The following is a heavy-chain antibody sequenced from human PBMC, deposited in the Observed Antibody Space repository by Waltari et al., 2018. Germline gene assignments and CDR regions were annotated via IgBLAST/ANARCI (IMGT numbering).Heavy chain of an antibody. Sequence: EVQLVESGGGLVQPGRSLRLSCAASGFTFDDYAMHWVRQAPGKGLEWVSGISWNSGSIGYADSVKGRFTISRDNAKNSLYLQMNSLRAEDTALYYCAKRMNIAAAGTSAFDIWGQGTMVTVSS. V-gene: IGHV3-9*01. D-gene: IGHD6-13*01. CDR3: AKRMNIAAAGTSAFDI. CDR2: ISWNSGSI. CDR1: GFTFDDYA. J-gene: IGHJ3*02.